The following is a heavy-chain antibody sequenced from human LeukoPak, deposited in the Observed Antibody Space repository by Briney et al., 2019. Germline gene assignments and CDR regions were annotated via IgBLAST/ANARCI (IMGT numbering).Heavy chain of an antibody. CDR1: GFTFDDYA. CDR2: ISWNSGSI. CDR3: AKDIGFGDIKGAFDI. D-gene: IGHD3-10*01. J-gene: IGHJ3*02. V-gene: IGHV3-9*01. Sequence: GGSLRLSCAASGFTFDDYAMHWVRQAPGKGLEWVSGISWNSGSIGYADSVKGRFTISRDNAKNSLYLQMNSLRAEDTALYYCAKDIGFGDIKGAFDIWGQGTMVTVSS.